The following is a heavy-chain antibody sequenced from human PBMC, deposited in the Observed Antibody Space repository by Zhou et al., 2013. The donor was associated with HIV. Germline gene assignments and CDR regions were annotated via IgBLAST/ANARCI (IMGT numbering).Heavy chain of an antibody. CDR2: IFPIFGTA. D-gene: IGHD3-3*01. Sequence: QVQLVQSGAEVKKPGSSVKVSCKTSGGTFSNSAISWVRQAPAQGLEWMGGIFPIFGTANYAQKFQGRVTITTDESTSTAYMELSSLRSEDTAVYYCARTPDYDFWSGYGYWGQGTLVTVSS. CDR1: GGTFSNSA. J-gene: IGHJ4*02. CDR3: ARTPDYDFWSGYGY. V-gene: IGHV1-69*05.